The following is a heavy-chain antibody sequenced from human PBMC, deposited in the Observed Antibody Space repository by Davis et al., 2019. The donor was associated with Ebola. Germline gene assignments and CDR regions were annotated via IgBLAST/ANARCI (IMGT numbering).Heavy chain of an antibody. V-gene: IGHV3-73*01. CDR1: GFTFSGSA. D-gene: IGHD6-6*01. CDR3: ASSYSSSLGWFDP. CDR2: IRSKANSYAT. Sequence: GESLKISCAASGFTFSGSAMHWVRQASGKGLEWVGRIRSKANSYATAYAASVKGRFTISRDDSKNTAYLQMNSLRAEDTAVYYCASSYSSSLGWFDPWGQGTLITVSS. J-gene: IGHJ5*02.